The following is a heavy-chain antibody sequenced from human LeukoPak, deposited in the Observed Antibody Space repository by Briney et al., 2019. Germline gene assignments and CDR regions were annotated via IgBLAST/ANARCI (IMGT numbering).Heavy chain of an antibody. CDR3: ARVLSGTTDWFDP. Sequence: PGGSLRLSCAASGFTFSSYSMNRVRQAPGKGLEWVSSISSSSSYIYYADSVKGRFTISRDNAKNSLYLQMNSLRAEDTAVYYCARVLSGTTDWFDPWGQGTLVTVSS. CDR1: GFTFSSYS. CDR2: ISSSSSYI. V-gene: IGHV3-21*01. D-gene: IGHD1-1*01. J-gene: IGHJ5*02.